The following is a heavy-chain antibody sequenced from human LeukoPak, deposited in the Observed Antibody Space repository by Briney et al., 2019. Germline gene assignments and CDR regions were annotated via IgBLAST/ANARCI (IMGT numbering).Heavy chain of an antibody. Sequence: GGFLRLSCAASGFTFSSYSMNWVRQAPGKGLEWVSSISSSSSYMYYADSVKGRFTISRDNAKNSLYLQMNSLRAEDTAVYYCARDGCGGDCFPNDYWGQGTLVTVSS. V-gene: IGHV3-21*01. CDR3: ARDGCGGDCFPNDY. J-gene: IGHJ4*02. D-gene: IGHD2-21*02. CDR1: GFTFSSYS. CDR2: ISSSSSYM.